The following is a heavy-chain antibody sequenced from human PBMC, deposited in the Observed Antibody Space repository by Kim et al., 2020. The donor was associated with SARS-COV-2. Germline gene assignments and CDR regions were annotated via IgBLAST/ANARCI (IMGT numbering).Heavy chain of an antibody. CDR1: GGSISSSSYY. V-gene: IGHV4-39*01. J-gene: IGHJ6*02. CDR3: ATTSGGSGSYYTGYGMDV. Sequence: SETLSLTCTVSGGSISSSSYYWGWIRQPPGKGLEWIGSIYYSGSTYYNPSLKSRVTISVDTSKNQFSLKLSSVTAADTAVYYCATTSGGSGSYYTGYGMDVWGQGTTVTVSS. D-gene: IGHD3-10*01. CDR2: IYYSGST.